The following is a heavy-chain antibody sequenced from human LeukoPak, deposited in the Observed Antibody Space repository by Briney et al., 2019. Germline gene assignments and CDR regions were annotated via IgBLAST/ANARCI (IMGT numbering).Heavy chain of an antibody. J-gene: IGHJ4*02. CDR3: ARSWFSTGPADY. D-gene: IGHD6-13*01. CDR1: GFTFRSYG. CDR2: IFHSGST. Sequence: LRLSCAASGFTFRSYGMSWVRQPPGKGLEWIGSIFHSGSTYYNPSLKSRVTISVDTSKNQFSLKLTSVTAADTAVYYCARSWFSTGPADYWGQGTLVTVSS. V-gene: IGHV4-38-2*01.